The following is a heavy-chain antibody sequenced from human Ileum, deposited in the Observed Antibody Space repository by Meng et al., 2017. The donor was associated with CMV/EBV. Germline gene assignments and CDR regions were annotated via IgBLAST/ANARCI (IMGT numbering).Heavy chain of an antibody. CDR3: ARRRVVGGFFDY. V-gene: IGHV4-39*01. J-gene: IGHJ4*02. CDR1: GGSISSANYY. Sequence: SVSGGSISSANYYWGWIRQPPGKGLEWIGNVYYNDNAYYNPSLKSRVTISVDTSKNQFSLKLGSVTAADTALYYCARRRVVGGFFDYWGQGSLVTVSS. D-gene: IGHD2-15*01. CDR2: VYYNDNA.